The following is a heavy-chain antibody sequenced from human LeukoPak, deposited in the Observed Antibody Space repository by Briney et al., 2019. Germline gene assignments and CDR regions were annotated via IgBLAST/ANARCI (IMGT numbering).Heavy chain of an antibody. Sequence: LGGSLRLSCAASGFTFTTYAMSWVRQAPGKGLEWVSGVSGSGGSTSYADSVKGRFTISRDNSKNTLYLQMNTLRVEDTAVYYCAKGAAYCGGDCFLYYFNYWGQGTLVTVSS. CDR3: AKGAAYCGGDCFLYYFNY. J-gene: IGHJ4*02. CDR2: VSGSGGST. V-gene: IGHV3-23*01. CDR1: GFTFTTYA. D-gene: IGHD2-21*02.